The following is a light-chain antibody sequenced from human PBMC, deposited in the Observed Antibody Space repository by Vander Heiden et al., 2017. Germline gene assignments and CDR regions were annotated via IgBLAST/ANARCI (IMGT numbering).Light chain of an antibody. Sequence: SYVLTQPPSVSVAPGKTATITWEGTNIGTRRVNWYQQRPGQAPVLVIFYNSDRPSGIPERFSGSNSGNTATLTISRVEAGDEADYYCQVWDSSSDHWVFGGGTKLTVL. CDR3: QVWDSSSDHWV. CDR2: YNS. CDR1: NIGTRR. V-gene: IGLV3-21*04. J-gene: IGLJ3*02.